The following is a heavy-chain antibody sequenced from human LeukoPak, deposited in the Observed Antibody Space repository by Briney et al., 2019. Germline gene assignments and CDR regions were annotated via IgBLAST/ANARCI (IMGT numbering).Heavy chain of an antibody. D-gene: IGHD3-22*01. Sequence: PGGSLRLSCAASGFTFSIFDMSWVRQAPGKGLEWVSTISSGGRTYYADSVKGRFTISRDNSKNTLFLQMNSLRAEDTAVYYCAKDLGTYYYDSSGNAFDIWGQGTMVTVSS. CDR3: AKDLGTYYYDSSGNAFDI. CDR2: ISSGGRT. CDR1: GFTFSIFD. V-gene: IGHV3-23*01. J-gene: IGHJ3*02.